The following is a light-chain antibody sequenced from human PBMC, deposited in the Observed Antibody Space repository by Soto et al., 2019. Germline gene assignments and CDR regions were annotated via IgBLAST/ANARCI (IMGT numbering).Light chain of an antibody. CDR1: TGAVTSDYY. Sequence: QAVVTQEPSLTVSPGGTVTLTCALTTGAVTSDYYPNWFQRRPGQALRTLIYRTSNKHSWTPARFSGSLLGGKAALTLSGVQPEDEADYYCVLLYGGAWVFGGGTKLAVL. V-gene: IGLV7-43*01. CDR2: RTS. J-gene: IGLJ3*02. CDR3: VLLYGGAWV.